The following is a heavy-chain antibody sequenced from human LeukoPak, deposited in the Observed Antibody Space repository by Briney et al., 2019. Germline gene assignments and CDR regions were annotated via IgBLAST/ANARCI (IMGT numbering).Heavy chain of an antibody. CDR1: GFAFSNAW. CDR3: TTIFYDFWSGSYYFDY. Sequence: PGGSLRLSCAASGFAFSNAWMSWVRQAPGKGLEWVGRIKSKTDGGTTDYAAPVKGRFTISRDDSKNTLYLQMNSLKTEDTAVYYCTTIFYDFWSGSYYFDYWGQGTLVTVSS. CDR2: IKSKTDGGTT. V-gene: IGHV3-15*01. J-gene: IGHJ4*02. D-gene: IGHD3-3*01.